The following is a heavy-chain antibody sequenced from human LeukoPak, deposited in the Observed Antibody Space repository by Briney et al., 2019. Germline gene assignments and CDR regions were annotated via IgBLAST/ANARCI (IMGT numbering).Heavy chain of an antibody. D-gene: IGHD3-22*01. CDR2: IYPGDSDT. V-gene: IGHV5-51*01. CDR3: ARRDYYDSSGYYDDAFDI. J-gene: IGHJ3*02. CDR1: GYSFTSYW. Sequence: GESLKISCEGSGYSFTSYWIGWVRQMPGKGLEWMGIIYPGDSDTRYSPSFQGQVTISADKSISTAYLQWSSLKASDTAMYYCARRDYYDSSGYYDDAFDIWGQGTMVTVSS.